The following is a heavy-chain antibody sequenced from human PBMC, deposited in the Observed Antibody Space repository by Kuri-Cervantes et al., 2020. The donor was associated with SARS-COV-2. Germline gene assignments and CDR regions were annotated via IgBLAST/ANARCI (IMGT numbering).Heavy chain of an antibody. D-gene: IGHD4-17*01. Sequence: WETLSLTCTVSGGSISSSSYYWGWIRQPPGKGLEWIGSIYYSGSTYYNPSLKSRVTISVDTSKNQFSLKLSSVTAADTAVYYCARRVPDDYGDYRFDPWGQGTLVTVSS. CDR1: GGSISSSSYY. V-gene: IGHV4-39*01. J-gene: IGHJ5*02. CDR3: ARRVPDDYGDYRFDP. CDR2: IYYSGST.